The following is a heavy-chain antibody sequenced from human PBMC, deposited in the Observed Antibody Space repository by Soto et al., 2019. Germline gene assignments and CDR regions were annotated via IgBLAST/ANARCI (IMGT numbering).Heavy chain of an antibody. CDR2: INPNSGGT. Sequence: SVKVSCKASGYTFTGYYMHWVRQAPGQGLEWMGWINPNSGGTNYAQKFQGWVTMTRDTSISTAYMELSRLRSDDTAVYYCARALSPVTIFGVVTSSYYGMDVWGQGTTVTVSS. J-gene: IGHJ6*02. CDR3: ARALSPVTIFGVVTSSYYGMDV. V-gene: IGHV1-2*04. CDR1: GYTFTGYY. D-gene: IGHD3-3*01.